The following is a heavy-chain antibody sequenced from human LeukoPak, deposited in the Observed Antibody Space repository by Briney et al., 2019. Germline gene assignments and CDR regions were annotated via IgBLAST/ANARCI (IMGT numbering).Heavy chain of an antibody. CDR3: AKGSKEVLFTGDHYMDV. V-gene: IGHV3-48*03. Sequence: GGSLRLSCAASGFTFSSYEMNWVRQAPGKGLEWVSYISSSGSTIYYADSVKGRFTISRDNSKNKLYLQMNSLRAEDTAVYYCAKGSKEVLFTGDHYMDVWGKGTTVTISS. CDR1: GFTFSSYE. CDR2: ISSSGSTI. J-gene: IGHJ6*03. D-gene: IGHD3-16*01.